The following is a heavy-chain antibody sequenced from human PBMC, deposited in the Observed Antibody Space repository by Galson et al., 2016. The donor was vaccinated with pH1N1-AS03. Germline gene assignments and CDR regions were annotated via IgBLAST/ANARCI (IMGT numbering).Heavy chain of an antibody. Sequence: SLRLSCAASGFTFSSYAMSWVRQAPGKGLDWVSSISGSGGDTYYADPVKGRFTITRDNSKNTLYLQMNSLRAEDTALYYCAMFPMVEVPGALQDMDVWGKGTTVIVSS. CDR2: ISGSGGDT. V-gene: IGHV3-23*01. CDR3: AMFPMVEVPGALQDMDV. CDR1: GFTFSSYA. J-gene: IGHJ6*03. D-gene: IGHD2-2*01.